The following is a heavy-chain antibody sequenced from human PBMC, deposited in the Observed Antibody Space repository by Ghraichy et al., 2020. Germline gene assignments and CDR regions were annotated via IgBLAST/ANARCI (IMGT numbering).Heavy chain of an antibody. D-gene: IGHD1-1*01. Sequence: GGSLRLSCAASGFTFSDYWMTWVRQAPGKGLEWVANIRQDGNEIYYVDSVKGRFTISRDNAKNSLYLQMHSLRADDTAVYYCTRPRQPTYYYAMDVWGQGTTVTFSS. J-gene: IGHJ6*02. V-gene: IGHV3-7*01. CDR2: IRQDGNEI. CDR3: TRPRQPTYYYAMDV. CDR1: GFTFSDYW.